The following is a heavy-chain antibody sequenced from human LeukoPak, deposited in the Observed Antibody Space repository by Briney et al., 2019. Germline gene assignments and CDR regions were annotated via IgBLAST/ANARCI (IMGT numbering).Heavy chain of an antibody. D-gene: IGHD1-14*01. CDR1: GFTFSGSA. CDR2: IRSKANNYAT. J-gene: IGHJ4*02. CDR3: AQSTTSAILTLFNN. Sequence: GTSLRLSCAASGFTFSGSAMHWVRQASGKGLEWVGRIRSKANNYATEYAASVKGRFTISRDNSKNTLYLQLNSLRADDTAMYFCAQSTTSAILTLFNNWGQGTLVTVSS. V-gene: IGHV3-73*01.